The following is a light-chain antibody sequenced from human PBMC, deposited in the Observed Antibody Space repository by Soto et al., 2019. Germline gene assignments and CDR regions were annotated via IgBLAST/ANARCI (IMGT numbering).Light chain of an antibody. CDR2: GAS. Sequence: DIQMTQSPSSVSASVGDRVTITCRASQAISTWLAWYQQKPGKAPNLLIYGASSLKSWVPSRFSGSGSETDFTLTISSLQPEDFATYYCQQASSFPYTLGQGTKLEIK. CDR1: QAISTW. J-gene: IGKJ2*01. V-gene: IGKV1-12*01. CDR3: QQASSFPYT.